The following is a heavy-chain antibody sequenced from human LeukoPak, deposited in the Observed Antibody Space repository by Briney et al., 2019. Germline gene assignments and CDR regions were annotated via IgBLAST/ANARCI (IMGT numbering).Heavy chain of an antibody. J-gene: IGHJ4*02. CDR2: IRKDGSGE. V-gene: IGHV3-7*01. CDR1: GFTFSSFW. CDR3: ATLDSLFDY. D-gene: IGHD3-16*01. Sequence: PGGSLRLSCAAAGFTFSSFWMSWVRQAPGKGLEWVANIRKDGSGENYVDSVKGRFTISRDNAKNSLYLQMNSLRAEDTAVYYCATLDSLFDYWGQGTLVTVSS.